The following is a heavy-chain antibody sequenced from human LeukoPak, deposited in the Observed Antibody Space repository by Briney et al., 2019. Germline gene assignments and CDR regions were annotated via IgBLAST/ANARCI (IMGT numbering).Heavy chain of an antibody. J-gene: IGHJ4*02. Sequence: ASVKVACKASGYTFTSYGVSWVRQAPGQGLEWMGWISASNGNTNYAQNLQDRVTMTTATSTSTAYMELRSLRSDDTAVYYCARYPLSYSSNWHYYFDYWGQGTLLTVSS. CDR3: ARYPLSYSSNWHYYFDY. CDR1: GYTFTSYG. V-gene: IGHV1-18*01. CDR2: ISASNGNT. D-gene: IGHD6-13*01.